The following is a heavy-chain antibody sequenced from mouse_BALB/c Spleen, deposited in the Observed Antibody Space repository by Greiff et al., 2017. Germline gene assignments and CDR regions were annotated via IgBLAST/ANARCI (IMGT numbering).Heavy chain of an antibody. D-gene: IGHD2-1*01. V-gene: IGHV2-9*02. CDR1: GFSLTSYG. Sequence: QLQESGPGLVAPSQSLSITCTVSGFSLTSYGVHWVRQPPGKGLEWLGVIWAGGSTNYNSALMSRLSISKDNSKSQVFLKMNSLQTDDTAMYYCVGNYDWFAYWGQGTLVTVSA. CDR2: IWAGGST. CDR3: VGNYDWFAY. J-gene: IGHJ3*01.